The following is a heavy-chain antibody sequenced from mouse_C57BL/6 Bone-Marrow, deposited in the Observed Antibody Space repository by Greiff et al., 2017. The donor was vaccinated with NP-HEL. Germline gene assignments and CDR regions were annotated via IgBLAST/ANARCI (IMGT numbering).Heavy chain of an antibody. V-gene: IGHV6-3*01. D-gene: IGHD2-3*01. Sequence: EVKLVESGGGLVQPGGSMKLSCVASGFTFSNYWMNWVRQSPEKGLEWVAQIRLKSDNYATHYAESVKGRFTISRDDSKSSVYLQMNNLRADYTGSYYCTRDGPWFAYWGQGILVTVAA. CDR3: TRDGPWFAY. CDR2: IRLKSDNYAT. CDR1: GFTFSNYW. J-gene: IGHJ3*01.